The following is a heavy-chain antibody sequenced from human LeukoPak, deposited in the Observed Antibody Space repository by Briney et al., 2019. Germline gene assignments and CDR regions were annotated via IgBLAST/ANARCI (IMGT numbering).Heavy chain of an antibody. CDR2: IYYSGST. CDR1: GGSVSSGSYY. D-gene: IGHD3-22*01. Sequence: PSETLSLTCTVSGGSVSSGSYYWSWIRQPPGKGLGWIGYIYYSGSTYYNPSLKSRVTISVDTSKNQFSLKLSSVTAADTAVYYCARDYYDSSGYYHVGAFDIWGQGTMVTVSS. J-gene: IGHJ3*02. CDR3: ARDYYDSSGYYHVGAFDI. V-gene: IGHV4-31*03.